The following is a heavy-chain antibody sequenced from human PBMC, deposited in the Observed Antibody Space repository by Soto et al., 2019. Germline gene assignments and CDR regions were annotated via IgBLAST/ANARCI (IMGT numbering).Heavy chain of an antibody. J-gene: IGHJ4*02. D-gene: IGHD3-22*01. CDR2: IKSDGTST. Sequence: EVQLVESGGGLVQPGGSLRLSCGASGFTFSTYWMAWVRQGPGKGLVWVSRIKSDGTSTSYADSMKGRFTISRDNAKNTLYLQINSLRAEDTALYYCATGGSGYYNYWGQGTLVTVSS. CDR1: GFTFSTYW. V-gene: IGHV3-74*01. CDR3: ATGGSGYYNY.